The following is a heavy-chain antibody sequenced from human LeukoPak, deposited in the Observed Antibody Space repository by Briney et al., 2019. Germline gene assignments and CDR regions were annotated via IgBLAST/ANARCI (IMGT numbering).Heavy chain of an antibody. J-gene: IGHJ5*02. CDR2: IYHSGST. CDR1: GGSISSSLYH. V-gene: IGHV4-39*07. Sequence: SETLSLTCTVSGGSISSSLYHWGWIRQSPGKNLEWLGEIYHSGSTNYNPSLKSRVTISVDKSKNQFSLKLSSVTAADTAVYYCASSPPWRYPRSYNWFDPWGQGTLVTVSS. CDR3: ASSPPWRYPRSYNWFDP. D-gene: IGHD3-3*01.